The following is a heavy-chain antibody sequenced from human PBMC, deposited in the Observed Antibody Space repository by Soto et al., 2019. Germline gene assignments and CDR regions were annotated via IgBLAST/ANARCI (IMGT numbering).Heavy chain of an antibody. Sequence: QVQLVESGGGVVQPGRSLGLSCAASGFTFSSYGMHWVRQAPGKGLEWVAVISYDGSNKYYADSVKGRFTISRDNSKNTLYLQMNSLRAEDTAVYYCAKGGSGSWYLPAAFDIWGQGTMVTVSS. CDR2: ISYDGSNK. D-gene: IGHD6-13*01. V-gene: IGHV3-30*18. J-gene: IGHJ3*02. CDR3: AKGGSGSWYLPAAFDI. CDR1: GFTFSSYG.